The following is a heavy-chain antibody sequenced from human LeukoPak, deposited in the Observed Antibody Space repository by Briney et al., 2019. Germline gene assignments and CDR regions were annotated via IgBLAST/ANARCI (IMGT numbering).Heavy chain of an antibody. D-gene: IGHD3-10*01. CDR1: GGTFSSYA. Sequence: SVKVSCKASGGTFSSYAISWVRQAPGQGLEWMGGIIPIFGTANYAQKFQGRVTITADESTSTAYMELSSLGSEDTAVYYCARGNYYGSGPPYYYYGMDVWGQGTTVTVSS. CDR3: ARGNYYGSGPPYYYYGMDV. J-gene: IGHJ6*02. V-gene: IGHV1-69*13. CDR2: IIPIFGTA.